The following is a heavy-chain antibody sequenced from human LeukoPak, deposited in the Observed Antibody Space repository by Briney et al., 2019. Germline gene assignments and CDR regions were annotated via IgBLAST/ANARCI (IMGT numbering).Heavy chain of an antibody. Sequence: PGGPLTLSCAASGSTFEDYGMSWARKAPGKGLDWISGINCNGGSTASADSVKGRFTISRDNAKNPLYLQMNSLRAEDTALYHCARGYCSSTSCLYGMDVWGQGTTVTVSS. CDR2: INCNGGST. CDR3: ARGYCSSTSCLYGMDV. V-gene: IGHV3-20*01. CDR1: GSTFEDYG. D-gene: IGHD2-2*01. J-gene: IGHJ6*02.